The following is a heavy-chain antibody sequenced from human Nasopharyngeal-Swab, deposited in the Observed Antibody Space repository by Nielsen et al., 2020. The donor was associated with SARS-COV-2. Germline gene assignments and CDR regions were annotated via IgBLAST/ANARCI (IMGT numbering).Heavy chain of an antibody. V-gene: IGHV3-23*01. D-gene: IGHD3-22*01. J-gene: IGHJ4*02. CDR2: ISGSGGST. Sequence: GESLKISCAASGFTFSSYAMSWVRQAPGKGPEWVSAISGSGGSTYYADSVKGRFTISRDNSKNTLYLQMNSLRAEDTAVYYCAKVMIVVPKAFDYWGQGTLVTVSS. CDR1: GFTFSSYA. CDR3: AKVMIVVPKAFDY.